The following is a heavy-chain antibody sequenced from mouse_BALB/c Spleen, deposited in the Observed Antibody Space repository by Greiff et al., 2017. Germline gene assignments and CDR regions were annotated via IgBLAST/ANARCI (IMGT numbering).Heavy chain of an antibody. CDR2: ISYSGST. CDR1: GYSITSDYA. J-gene: IGHJ1*01. D-gene: IGHD2-3*01. CDR3: ARRGYDGYYSWYFDV. V-gene: IGHV3-2*02. Sequence: EVKLLESGPGLVKPSQSLSLTCTVTGYSITSDYAWNWIRQFPGNKLEWMGYISYSGSTSYNPSLKSRISITRDTSKNQFFLQLNSVTTEDTATYYCARRGYDGYYSWYFDVWGAGTTVTVSS.